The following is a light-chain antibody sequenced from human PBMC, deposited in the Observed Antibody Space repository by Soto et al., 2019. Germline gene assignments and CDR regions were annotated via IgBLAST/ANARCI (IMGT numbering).Light chain of an antibody. Sequence: DIVMTQSPATLSVSPGESATLSCRASQSVSSNLAWYQQKPGQAPRLLIYRASTRATGVQARFSGSGSGTDFTLTISSLEPEDFAVYYCKQRSDWITFGQGTRLEIK. J-gene: IGKJ5*01. V-gene: IGKV3-15*01. CDR1: QSVSSN. CDR2: RAS. CDR3: KQRSDWIT.